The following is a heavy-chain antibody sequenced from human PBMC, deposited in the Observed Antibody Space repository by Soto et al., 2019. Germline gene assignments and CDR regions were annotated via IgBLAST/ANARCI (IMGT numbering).Heavy chain of an antibody. CDR1: GFTFGSYG. CDR2: IWYDGSNK. V-gene: IGHV3-33*01. Sequence: PGGTLRLSCSASGFTFGSYGMHWVRQAPGKGLEWVAVIWYDGSNKYYADSAKGRFTISRDNSKNTLYLQMNSLRAEDTAVYYCARDKDYDILTGYQKTYYYYGMDVWGQGTTVTVSS. CDR3: ARDKDYDILTGYQKTYYYYGMDV. J-gene: IGHJ6*02. D-gene: IGHD3-9*01.